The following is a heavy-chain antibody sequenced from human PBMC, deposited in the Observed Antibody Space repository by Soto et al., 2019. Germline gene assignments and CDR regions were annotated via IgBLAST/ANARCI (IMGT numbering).Heavy chain of an antibody. J-gene: IGHJ3*02. D-gene: IGHD3-16*01. CDR3: APSMITRGGVSALDAFDM. CDR2: IYWDDDR. CDR1: GFSLSTSRVG. Sequence: SGPTLVNPTQTLTLTCSFSGFSLSTSRVGVAWIRQPPGKALEWLAIIYWDDDRRYSPSLKTRLAITKDTSKNQVVLTMTNLDPGDTSTYYCAPSMITRGGVSALDAFDMWGQGTMVTVSS. V-gene: IGHV2-5*02.